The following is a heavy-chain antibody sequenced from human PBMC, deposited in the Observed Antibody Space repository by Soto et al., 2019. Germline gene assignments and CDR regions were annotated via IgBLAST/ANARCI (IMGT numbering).Heavy chain of an antibody. D-gene: IGHD4-17*01. CDR1: GGTFSSYA. CDR2: IIPIFGTA. V-gene: IGHV1-69*06. J-gene: IGHJ4*02. CDR3: ARDLGGIYGDYGYFDY. Sequence: SLKVTCKASGGTFSSYAISWVRQAPGQGLEWMGGIIPIFGTANYAQKFQGRVTITADKSTSTAYMELSSLRSEDTAVYYCARDLGGIYGDYGYFDYWGQGTLVTVSS.